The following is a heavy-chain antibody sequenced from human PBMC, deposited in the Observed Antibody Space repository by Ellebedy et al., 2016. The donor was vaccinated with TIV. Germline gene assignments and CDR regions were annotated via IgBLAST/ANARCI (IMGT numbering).Heavy chain of an antibody. CDR3: ARRGSYGDYAVQINNWFDS. D-gene: IGHD4-17*01. CDR2: IYQDGGVQ. J-gene: IGHJ5*01. CDR1: GFSFRSYW. Sequence: GESLKISCAASGFSFRSYWMGWVRQAPGKGLVWVANIYQDGGVQYYVDSVKGRFTISRDNADNSLFLQMNRLRAEDTAVYFCARRGSYGDYAVQINNWFDSWGQGTLVTVYS. V-gene: IGHV3-7*01.